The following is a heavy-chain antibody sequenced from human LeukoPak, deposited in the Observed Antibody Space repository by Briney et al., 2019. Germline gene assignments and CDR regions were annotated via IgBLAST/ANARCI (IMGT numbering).Heavy chain of an antibody. Sequence: PGGSLRLSCAASGFTFSGCAMHWVRQASGKGLEWVGRIRNKANNYATTYAASVKGRFTISRDDSKNTAYLQMNSLRAEDTAVYYCARDRGSGYEEHFDYWGQGTLVTVSS. J-gene: IGHJ4*02. CDR3: ARDRGSGYEEHFDY. CDR1: GFTFSGCA. V-gene: IGHV3-73*01. D-gene: IGHD5-12*01. CDR2: IRNKANNYAT.